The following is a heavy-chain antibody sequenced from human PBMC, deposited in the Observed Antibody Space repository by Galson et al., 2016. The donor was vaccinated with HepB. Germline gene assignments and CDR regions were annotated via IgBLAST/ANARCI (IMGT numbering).Heavy chain of an antibody. V-gene: IGHV2-5*05. CDR3: APYYYDRSGYYFRTQGYFDY. CDR1: GFSLSTSGVG. D-gene: IGHD3-22*01. J-gene: IGHJ4*02. CDR2: IYWDDDK. Sequence: PALVKPTQTLTLTCTFSGFSLSTSGVGVGWIRQPPGKALEWLALIYWDDDKRYGPSLKSRLPITKDTSKNQVVLTMTNMDPVDTATYYCAPYYYDRSGYYFRTQGYFDYWGQGTLVTVSS.